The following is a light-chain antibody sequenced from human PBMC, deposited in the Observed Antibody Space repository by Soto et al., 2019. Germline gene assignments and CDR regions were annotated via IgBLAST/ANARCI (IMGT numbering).Light chain of an antibody. CDR3: QHNGRSPIT. Sequence: EIVLTQSPGTLSLSPGERATLSCRASQSVSSSYLAWYQQKPGQAPRLLIYGAYSRATGIPDGFSGSGYGTDFTLTTRRLEADDFAWYYCQHNGRSPITFGHGTRVEIK. CDR1: QSVSSSY. CDR2: GAY. V-gene: IGKV3-20*01. J-gene: IGKJ5*01.